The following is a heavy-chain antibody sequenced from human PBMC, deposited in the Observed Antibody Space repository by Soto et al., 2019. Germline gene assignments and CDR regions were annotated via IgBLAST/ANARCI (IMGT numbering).Heavy chain of an antibody. V-gene: IGHV1-18*01. Sequence: ASVKVSCKASGYTFTSYGISWVRQAPGQGLEWMGWISAYNGNTNYAQKLQGRVTMTTDTSTSTAYMELRSLRSDDTAVYYCARDQRLGYCSGGSCYDYFDYWGQGTLVTVSS. D-gene: IGHD2-15*01. CDR2: ISAYNGNT. J-gene: IGHJ4*02. CDR3: ARDQRLGYCSGGSCYDYFDY. CDR1: GYTFTSYG.